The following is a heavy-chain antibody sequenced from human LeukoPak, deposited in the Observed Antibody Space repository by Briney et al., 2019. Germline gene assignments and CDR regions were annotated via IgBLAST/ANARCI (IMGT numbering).Heavy chain of an antibody. V-gene: IGHV1-18*01. CDR2: ISAYNGNT. Sequence: ASEKVSCKASGYTFTSYGISWVRQAPGQGLEWMGWISAYNGNTNYAQKLQGRVTMTTDTSTSTAYMELRSLRSDDTAVYYCARDLGSPPMSYYYYYYMDVWGKGTTVTVSS. D-gene: IGHD6-13*01. J-gene: IGHJ6*03. CDR3: ARDLGSPPMSYYYYYYMDV. CDR1: GYTFTSYG.